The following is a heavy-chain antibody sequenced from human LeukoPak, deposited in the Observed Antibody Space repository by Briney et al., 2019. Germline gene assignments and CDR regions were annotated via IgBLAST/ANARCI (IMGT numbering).Heavy chain of an antibody. CDR1: GGSISSGGYS. Sequence: SETLSLTCAVSGGSISSGGYSWSWIRQPPGKGLEWIGYIYHSGSTYYNPSLKSRVTISVDRSKNQFSLKLSSVTAADTAVYYCARSWEYYVSSGMDVWGQGATVTVSS. D-gene: IGHD3-3*01. J-gene: IGHJ6*02. CDR3: ARSWEYYVSSGMDV. CDR2: IYHSGST. V-gene: IGHV4-30-2*01.